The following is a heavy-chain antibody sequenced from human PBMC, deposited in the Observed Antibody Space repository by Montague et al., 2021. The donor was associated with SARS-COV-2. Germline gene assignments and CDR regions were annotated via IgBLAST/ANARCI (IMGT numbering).Heavy chain of an antibody. V-gene: IGHV4-34*01. D-gene: IGHD3-3*01. J-gene: IGHJ3*02. Sequence: SETLSLTCAVYGGSFSGYYWSWFRQPPRRGLVWMGEINYRGSTNYNTSLKSRVITSVETSKNQFSLKLSSVTAAATAVYYCTRGTGPRSITLVGVSISGHVFDIWGQGTMVTVSS. CDR3: TRGTGPRSITLVGVSISGHVFDI. CDR2: INYRGST. CDR1: GGSFSGYY.